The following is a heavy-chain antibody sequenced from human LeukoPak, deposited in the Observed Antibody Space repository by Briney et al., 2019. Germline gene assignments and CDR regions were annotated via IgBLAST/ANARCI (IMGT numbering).Heavy chain of an antibody. CDR1: GISLSNYA. V-gene: IGHV3-23*01. Sequence: GGSLRLSCVVSGISLSNYAMTWVRQAPGKGLEWVSYISERGGSTTYADSVKGRFTISRDTSLNTLYLQMNNLRAEEKAVYFCAKRGVVIRGILVIGYHQEAYHYDFWGQGVLVTVSS. J-gene: IGHJ4*02. CDR3: AKRGVVIRGILVIGYHQEAYHYDF. D-gene: IGHD3-10*01. CDR2: ISERGGST.